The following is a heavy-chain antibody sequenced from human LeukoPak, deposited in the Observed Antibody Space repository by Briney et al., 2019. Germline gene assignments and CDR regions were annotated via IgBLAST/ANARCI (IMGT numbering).Heavy chain of an antibody. CDR3: ARDRGNYDSSGQGAFDI. J-gene: IGHJ3*02. CDR1: GGSISRGGHY. CDR2: IYYSGST. V-gene: IGHV4-30-4*08. D-gene: IGHD3-22*01. Sequence: PSETLSLTCTVSGGSISRGGHYWSWIRQHPGKGLEWIGYIYYSGSTYYNPSLKSRVTISVDTSKNQFSLKLSSVTAADTAVYYCARDRGNYDSSGQGAFDIWGQGTMVTVSS.